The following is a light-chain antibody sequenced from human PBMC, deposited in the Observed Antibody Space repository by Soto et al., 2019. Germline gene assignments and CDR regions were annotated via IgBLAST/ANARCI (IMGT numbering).Light chain of an antibody. CDR2: EAS. CDR1: QGIRHY. J-gene: IGKJ4*01. V-gene: IGKV1-27*01. Sequence: DIQMTQSPSSLSASVGDRVTITCRASQGIRHYLAWYQQKPGKVPKLLIYEASNLQSGVPSRFRGGGSGTEFTLTISSLQPEDVATYYCQQFSSYPLTFGGGTKVDSK. CDR3: QQFSSYPLT.